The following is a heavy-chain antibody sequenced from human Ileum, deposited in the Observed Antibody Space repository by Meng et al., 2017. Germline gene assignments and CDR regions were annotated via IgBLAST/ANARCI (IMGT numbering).Heavy chain of an antibody. J-gene: IGHJ4*02. CDR3: AREPSFGEHDY. V-gene: IGHV3-30*15. Sequence: GGSLRLSCAASGFTFSTYNMHWVRQAPGKGPEWVTGISPDGSDKFYADSVKGRFTISRDNSKNTVYLQMSSLTPDDTAVYYCAREPSFGEHDYWGQGNRVTGYS. D-gene: IGHD4-17*01. CDR1: GFTFSTYN. CDR2: ISPDGSDK.